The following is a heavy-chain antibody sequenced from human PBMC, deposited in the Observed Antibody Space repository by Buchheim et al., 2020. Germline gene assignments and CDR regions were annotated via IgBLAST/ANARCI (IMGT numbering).Heavy chain of an antibody. Sequence: QVQLQESGPGLVKPSETLSLTCTVSGVSISSYYWSWIRQPPGKGLEWIGYIYYGGSTNYNPSLKSRVTISIDPSKNQFSLKLSSVTAADTAVYYCARHPISVWSQNDYWGQGTL. J-gene: IGHJ4*02. CDR1: GVSISSYY. CDR3: ARHPISVWSQNDY. D-gene: IGHD6-19*01. V-gene: IGHV4-59*08. CDR2: IYYGGST.